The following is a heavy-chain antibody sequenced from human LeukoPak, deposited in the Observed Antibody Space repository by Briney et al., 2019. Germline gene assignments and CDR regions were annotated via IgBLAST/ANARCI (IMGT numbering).Heavy chain of an antibody. Sequence: GGSLRLSCTASGFTFRDYGMTWVRQAPGKGLECVANINKDGSEKNYVDSVKGRFTMSRDNAKNSLYLQMNSLRAEDTAVYYCARAGVSSSWYYFDYWGQGTLVTVSS. D-gene: IGHD6-13*01. V-gene: IGHV3-7*01. CDR1: GFTFRDYG. CDR2: INKDGSEK. CDR3: ARAGVSSSWYYFDY. J-gene: IGHJ4*02.